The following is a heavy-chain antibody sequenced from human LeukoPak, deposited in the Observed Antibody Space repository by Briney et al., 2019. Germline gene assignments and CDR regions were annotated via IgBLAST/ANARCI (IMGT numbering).Heavy chain of an antibody. D-gene: IGHD5-18*01. J-gene: IGHJ4*02. CDR1: GFIFSAYA. CDR3: ARENGYRLDY. V-gene: IGHV3-48*04. CDR2: ISSSSSSI. Sequence: GGSLRLSWAASGFIFSAYAMNWVRQAPGKGLEWISYISSSSSSIYYADSVKGRFTISRDNARTSLYLQMDSLRVDDTAVYFCARENGYRLDYWGQGSLVSVSS.